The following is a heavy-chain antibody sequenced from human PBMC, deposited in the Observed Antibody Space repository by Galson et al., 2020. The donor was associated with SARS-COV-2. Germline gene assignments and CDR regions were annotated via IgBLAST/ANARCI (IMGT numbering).Heavy chain of an antibody. CDR2: IKSKTDGGTT. D-gene: IGHD3-22*01. Sequence: SCAASVFTFSNAWMRWVRQAPGKGLEWVGRIKSKTDGGTTDHAAPVKGRLTIPRDDSKNTLYLQMNSLKTEDTGVYYCTKFSYDSSGYKGFDYWGQGTLVTVSS. J-gene: IGHJ4*02. CDR1: VFTFSNAW. V-gene: IGHV3-15*01. CDR3: TKFSYDSSGYKGFDY.